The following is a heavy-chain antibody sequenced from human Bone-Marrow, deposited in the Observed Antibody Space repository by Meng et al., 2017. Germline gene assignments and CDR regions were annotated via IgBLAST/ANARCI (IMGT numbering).Heavy chain of an antibody. CDR3: ARDGWPDSSGWLSSFDY. CDR2: ISAYNGNT. J-gene: IGHJ4*02. D-gene: IGHD6-19*01. V-gene: IGHV1-18*01. CDR1: GYTFTSYG. Sequence: ASVKVSCKASGYTFTSYGISWVRQAPGQGLEWMGWISAYNGNTNYAQKLQGRVTMTTDTSTSTAYMELRSLRSDDTAVYYCARDGWPDSSGWLSSFDYWGQGTLVTVSS.